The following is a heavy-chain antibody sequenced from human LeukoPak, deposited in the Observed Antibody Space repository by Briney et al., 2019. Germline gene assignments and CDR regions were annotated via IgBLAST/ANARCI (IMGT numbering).Heavy chain of an antibody. CDR3: ARGAPHDSYCGGDCYYYYYMDV. Sequence: ASVKVSCKASGYTFTSYYMHWVRQAPGQGLEWMGLINPSGGSTSYAQKFQGRVTMTRDMSTSTVYMELSSLRSEDTAVYYCARGAPHDSYCGGDCYYYYYMDVWGKGTTVTVSS. V-gene: IGHV1-46*01. CDR1: GYTFTSYY. J-gene: IGHJ6*03. D-gene: IGHD2-21*02. CDR2: INPSGGST.